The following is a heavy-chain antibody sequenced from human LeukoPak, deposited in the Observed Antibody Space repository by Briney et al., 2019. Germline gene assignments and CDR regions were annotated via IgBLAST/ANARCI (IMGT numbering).Heavy chain of an antibody. Sequence: SVKVSCKASGGTFSSYAISWVRQAPGQGLEWMGGIIPIFGTANYAQKFQGRVTITADESTSTAYMELSSLRSEDTAVYYCARVCYDSSGYYPLCFQYWGQGTLVTVSS. CDR1: GGTFSSYA. CDR2: IIPIFGTA. D-gene: IGHD3-22*01. V-gene: IGHV1-69*01. CDR3: ARVCYDSSGYYPLCFQY. J-gene: IGHJ1*01.